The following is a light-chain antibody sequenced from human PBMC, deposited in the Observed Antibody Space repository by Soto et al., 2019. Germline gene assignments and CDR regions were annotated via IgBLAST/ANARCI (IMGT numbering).Light chain of an antibody. V-gene: IGKV1-9*01. CDR1: QGIATN. CDR2: AAS. CDR3: QQFKSFPLS. J-gene: IGKJ3*01. Sequence: DIQLTQSPPIVSASVGDRVTITCRASQGIATNLAWYQQKPGRAPNLLIYAASTLQGGVPSRFSGSGSVTEFILTITTLQPEDFASYYCQQFKSFPLSFGTGIKVDVK.